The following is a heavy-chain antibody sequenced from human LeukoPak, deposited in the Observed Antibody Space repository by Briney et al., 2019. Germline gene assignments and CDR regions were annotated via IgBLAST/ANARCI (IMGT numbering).Heavy chain of an antibody. Sequence: GGSLRLSCAASGFTFSSYGMHWVRQAPGKGLEWVAFIRYDGSNKYYADSVKGRFTISRDNSKNTLYLQMNSLRAEDTAVYYCAKDRYQLLLPDYWGQGTLVTVSS. J-gene: IGHJ4*02. D-gene: IGHD2-2*01. CDR2: IRYDGSNK. CDR1: GFTFSSYG. CDR3: AKDRYQLLLPDY. V-gene: IGHV3-30*02.